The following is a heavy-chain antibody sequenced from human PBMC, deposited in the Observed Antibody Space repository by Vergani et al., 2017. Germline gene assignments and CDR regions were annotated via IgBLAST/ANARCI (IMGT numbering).Heavy chain of an antibody. CDR1: GGSLSSFY. J-gene: IGHJ5*02. D-gene: IGHD3/OR15-3a*01. V-gene: IGHV4-4*07. Sequence: QGLLPESGPGLVKPSETLSLTCPVSGGSLSSFYWTWLRQTAERRLEWMGRVYPSGTTNYNPSLNGRVTIFVDKSKNLLSLRLNSVTAADTAVYYCARGETRTDWFDPWGQGTLVTVSS. CDR3: ARGETRTDWFDP. CDR2: VYPSGTT.